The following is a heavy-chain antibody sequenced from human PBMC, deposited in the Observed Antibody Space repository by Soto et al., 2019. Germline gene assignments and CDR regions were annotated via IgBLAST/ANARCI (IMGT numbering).Heavy chain of an antibody. J-gene: IGHJ4*02. D-gene: IGHD6-19*01. V-gene: IGHV1-46*02. CDR1: GYMFDNYY. CDR3: ARDGVPIAGRSGFFDK. Sequence: ASVKVSCKASGYMFDNYYIHWVRHTPGQGLQWIGVINPSRGLTTYAQKFQGRVSMTRDTSTTTVFMELSSLTSEDTAIYYCARDGVPIAGRSGFFDKWGPDALVIVS. CDR2: INPSRGLT.